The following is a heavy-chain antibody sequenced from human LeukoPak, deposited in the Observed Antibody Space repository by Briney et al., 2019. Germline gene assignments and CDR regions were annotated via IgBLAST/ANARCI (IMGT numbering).Heavy chain of an antibody. V-gene: IGHV4-59*08. D-gene: IGHD2-21*02. CDR3: ASSPNCGGDCYSYNWFDP. J-gene: IGHJ5*02. Sequence: SETLSLTCTVSGGSFHNYYWSWIRQPPGKGLEWIGYIYYSGSTNYNPSLKSRVTISVDTSKNQFSLKLSSVTAADTAVYYCASSPNCGGDCYSYNWFDPWGQGTLVTVSS. CDR1: GGSFHNYY. CDR2: IYYSGST.